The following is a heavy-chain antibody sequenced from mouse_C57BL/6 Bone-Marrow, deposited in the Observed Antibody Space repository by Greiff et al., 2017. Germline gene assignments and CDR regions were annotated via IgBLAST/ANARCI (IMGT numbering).Heavy chain of an antibody. D-gene: IGHD1-1*01. CDR3: ARQYYGSSYDYFDY. J-gene: IGHJ2*01. Sequence: EVKLMESGGGLVQPGGSLKLSCAASGFTFSDYYMYWVRQTPEKRLEWVAYISNGGGSTYYPDTVKGRFTISRDNAKNTLYLQMSRLKSEDTAMYYCARQYYGSSYDYFDYWGQVTTLTVSS. CDR1: GFTFSDYY. V-gene: IGHV5-12*01. CDR2: ISNGGGST.